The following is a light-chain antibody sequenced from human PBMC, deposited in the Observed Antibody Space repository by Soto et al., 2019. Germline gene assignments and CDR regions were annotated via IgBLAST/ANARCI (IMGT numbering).Light chain of an antibody. J-gene: IGLJ1*01. CDR1: SSDIGRYNY. CDR2: DVS. CDR3: RSYISSSTYV. Sequence: QSVLTQPASVSGSPGQSITISCTGTSSDIGRYNYVSWYQQYPGKAPKFMIYDVSNRPSGVSNRFSGSKSGNTASLTISGLQAEDEADYYCRSYISSSTYVFGTGTNVTVL. V-gene: IGLV2-14*01.